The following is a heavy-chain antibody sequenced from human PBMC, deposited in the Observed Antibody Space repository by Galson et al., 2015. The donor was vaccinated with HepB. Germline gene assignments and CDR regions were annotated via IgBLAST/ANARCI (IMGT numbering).Heavy chain of an antibody. CDR2: ISDSGHIK. CDR1: GFIFSNYY. V-gene: IGHV3-11*01. Sequence: SLRLSCAASGFIFSNYYMTWVRQAPGKGLEWVSYISDSGHIKYYADSLKGRFTISRDNAKNALYLQMDSLRAEDTAVYYCAGYYYYESTGYYSLGYWGQGTLVTVSS. D-gene: IGHD3-22*01. CDR3: AGYYYYESTGYYSLGY. J-gene: IGHJ4*02.